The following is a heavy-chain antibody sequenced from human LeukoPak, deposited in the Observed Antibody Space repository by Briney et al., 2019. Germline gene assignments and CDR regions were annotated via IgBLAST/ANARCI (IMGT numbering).Heavy chain of an antibody. CDR1: GYTFTSYG. J-gene: IGHJ4*02. V-gene: IGHV1-18*01. CDR3: ARDSKYSSGWYGGGYDY. CDR2: ISAYNGNT. Sequence: ASVKVSCKASGYTFTSYGISWVRQAPGQGLEWMGWISAYNGNTNYAQKLQGRVTMTTDTSTSTAYMELRSLRSDDTAVYYWARDSKYSSGWYGGGYDYWGQGTLVTVSS. D-gene: IGHD6-19*01.